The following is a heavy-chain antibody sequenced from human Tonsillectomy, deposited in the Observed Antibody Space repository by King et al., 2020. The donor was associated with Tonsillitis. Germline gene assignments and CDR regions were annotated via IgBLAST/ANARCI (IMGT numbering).Heavy chain of an antibody. V-gene: IGHV3-30*18. Sequence: VQLVESGGGVVQPGRSLRLSCAASGFSFSSYGMHWVRQAPGKGLEWVAVISYDGSNKYYADSVKGRFTISRDNSKNTVYLQMNSLRAEDSAVFYCAKDLLPAYYYDTGAGGFDYWGQGTLVTVSS. CDR1: GFSFSSYG. D-gene: IGHD3-22*01. CDR3: AKDLLPAYYYDTGAGGFDY. J-gene: IGHJ4*02. CDR2: ISYDGSNK.